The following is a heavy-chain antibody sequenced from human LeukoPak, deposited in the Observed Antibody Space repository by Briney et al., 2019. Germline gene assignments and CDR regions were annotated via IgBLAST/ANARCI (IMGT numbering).Heavy chain of an antibody. J-gene: IGHJ4*02. CDR2: ISAYNGNT. CDR3: ARRIAVAGTGIDY. V-gene: IGHV1-18*01. Sequence: ASVKVSCKASGYTSTSYGISWVRQAPGQGLEWMGWISAYNGNTNYAQKLQGRVTMTRDTSISTAYMELSRLRSDDTAVYYCARRIAVAGTGIDYWGQGTLVTVSS. D-gene: IGHD6-19*01. CDR1: GYTSTSYG.